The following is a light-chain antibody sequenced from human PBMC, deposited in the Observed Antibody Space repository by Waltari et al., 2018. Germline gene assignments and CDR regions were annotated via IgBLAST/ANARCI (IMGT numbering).Light chain of an antibody. Sequence: QSALTQPASVSGSPGQSLTIPFTGTSSALGGYNSVSWYQQHPGKAPKLMIYEVSYRPSGVSPRFSGSKSGNTASLTISGLQAEDEADYYCSSYSSISTVIFAAGTKLTVL. CDR1: SSALGGYNS. V-gene: IGLV2-14*01. CDR3: SSYSSISTVI. CDR2: EVS. J-gene: IGLJ2*01.